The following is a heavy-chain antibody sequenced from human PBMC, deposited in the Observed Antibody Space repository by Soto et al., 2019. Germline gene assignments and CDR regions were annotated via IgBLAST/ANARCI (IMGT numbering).Heavy chain of an antibody. CDR3: ARADWSAGY. J-gene: IGHJ4*02. D-gene: IGHD3-9*01. Sequence: QVQLVQSGAEEKKPGASVKVSCKASGYTFTNYAMHWVRQAPGQRLEWMGWINAGNGNTKYSQKFQGRVTITRDTSGSTAYKELSSLRSEDTVVYYCARADWSAGYWGQGTLVTVSS. CDR2: INAGNGNT. CDR1: GYTFTNYA. V-gene: IGHV1-3*05.